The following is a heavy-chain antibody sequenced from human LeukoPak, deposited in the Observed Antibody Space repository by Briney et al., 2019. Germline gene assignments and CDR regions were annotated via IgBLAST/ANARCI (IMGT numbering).Heavy chain of an antibody. CDR3: AKRPSYYGSGSYSLYYFDY. D-gene: IGHD3-10*01. CDR1: GFTFSSYA. V-gene: IGHV3-23*01. Sequence: GGSLRLSCSASGFTFSSYAMSWVRQAPGKGLEWVSAISGSGGSTYYADSVKGRFTISRDNSKNTLYLQMNSLRAEDTAVYYCAKRPSYYGSGSYSLYYFDYWGQGTLVTVSS. CDR2: ISGSGGST. J-gene: IGHJ4*02.